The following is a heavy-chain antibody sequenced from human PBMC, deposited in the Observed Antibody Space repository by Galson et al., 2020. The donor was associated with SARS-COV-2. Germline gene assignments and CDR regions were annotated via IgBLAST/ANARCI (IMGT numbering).Heavy chain of an antibody. CDR2: IDPSDSYT. CDR1: GDSFSTYW. D-gene: IGHD6-19*01. Sequence: HGESLKISCQGSGDSFSTYWIAWVRQMPGKGLEWMGRIDPSDSYTNYSPSFQGHVTISADKSISTAYLQWSSLKASDTAMYYCARFNYPVAAIDYWGQGTLVTVSS. J-gene: IGHJ4*02. CDR3: ARFNYPVAAIDY. V-gene: IGHV5-10-1*01.